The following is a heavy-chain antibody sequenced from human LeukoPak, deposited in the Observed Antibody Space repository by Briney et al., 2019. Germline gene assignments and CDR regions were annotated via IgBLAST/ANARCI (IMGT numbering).Heavy chain of an antibody. D-gene: IGHD2-15*01. CDR3: ARDKGMRGSNYYFDY. Sequence: ASVKVSCKASGYTLTGYYMHWVRQAPGQGLEWMGIITPRGDSTTYTQKFQGRVTMTTDTSTSTVYMELSSLRSDDTAVYYCARDKGMRGSNYYFDYWGQGTLVTVSS. CDR2: ITPRGDST. CDR1: GYTLTGYY. J-gene: IGHJ4*02. V-gene: IGHV1-46*01.